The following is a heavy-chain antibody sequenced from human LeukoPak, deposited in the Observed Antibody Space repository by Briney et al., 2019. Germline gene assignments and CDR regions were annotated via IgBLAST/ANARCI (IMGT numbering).Heavy chain of an antibody. J-gene: IGHJ4*02. V-gene: IGHV3-23*01. CDR2: ISGTRGYT. Sequence: GGSLRLSCAASGFTFSSYGISWVRQAPGKGLEWVSFISGTRGYTYYADSVKGRVTISRDNSKNTIYLQMNSLRAEDTAVYYCAKKILGISYCFDYWGQGTLVTVSS. CDR3: AKKILGISYCFDY. D-gene: IGHD3-10*01. CDR1: GFTFSSYG.